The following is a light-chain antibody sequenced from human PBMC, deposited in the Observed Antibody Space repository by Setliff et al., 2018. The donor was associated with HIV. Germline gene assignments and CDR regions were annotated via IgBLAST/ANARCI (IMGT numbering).Light chain of an antibody. CDR1: NIGSKS. J-gene: IGLJ1*01. CDR3: QVWDSSSDHHV. V-gene: IGLV3-21*03. CDR2: DNS. Sequence: SYELTQPPSVSVAPGKTARITCGVNNIGSKSVHWYQQKPGQAPVLVVYDNSDRPSGIPKRFSGSNSGNTATLTISRVEAGDEADYYCQVWDSSSDHHVFGTGTKVTVL.